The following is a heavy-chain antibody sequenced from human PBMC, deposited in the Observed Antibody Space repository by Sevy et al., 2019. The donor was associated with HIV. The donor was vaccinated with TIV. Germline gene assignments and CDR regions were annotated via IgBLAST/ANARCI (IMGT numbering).Heavy chain of an antibody. Sequence: ASVKVSCKASGRTFSNYAISWVRRAPGQGLEWMGGIIPMFGTPNYVQKFQGRVTITADESTTTAYMELSSLRSEDTAIYYCARSISWYASFDFWGQGTLVTVSS. V-gene: IGHV1-69*13. J-gene: IGHJ4*02. CDR1: GRTFSNYA. CDR2: IIPMFGTP. D-gene: IGHD6-13*01. CDR3: ARSISWYASFDF.